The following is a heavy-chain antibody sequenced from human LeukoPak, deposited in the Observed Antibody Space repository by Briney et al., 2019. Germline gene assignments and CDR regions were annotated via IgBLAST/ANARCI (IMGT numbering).Heavy chain of an antibody. D-gene: IGHD1-26*01. Sequence: GGSLILSCAASGFTVSSNYMSWVRQAPGKGLEWVSVIYSGGSTYYADSVKGRFTISRDNSKNTLYLQMNSLRAEDTAVYYCARDASGSYYFSDYWGQGTLVTVSS. J-gene: IGHJ4*02. V-gene: IGHV3-66*01. CDR1: GFTVSSNY. CDR2: IYSGGST. CDR3: ARDASGSYYFSDY.